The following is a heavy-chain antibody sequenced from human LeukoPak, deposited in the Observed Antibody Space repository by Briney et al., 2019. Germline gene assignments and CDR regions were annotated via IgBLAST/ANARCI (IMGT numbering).Heavy chain of an antibody. CDR3: AWGYCSGGSCYFGYYFDY. CDR2: IIPIFGTA. D-gene: IGHD2-15*01. CDR1: GGTFSSYA. V-gene: IGHV1-69*13. Sequence: SVTVSCEASGGTFSSYAISWVGQAPGQGLEWMGGIIPIFGTANYAQKFQGRVTITADESTSTAYMELSSLRSEDTAVYYCAWGYCSGGSCYFGYYFDYWGQGTLVTVSS. J-gene: IGHJ4*02.